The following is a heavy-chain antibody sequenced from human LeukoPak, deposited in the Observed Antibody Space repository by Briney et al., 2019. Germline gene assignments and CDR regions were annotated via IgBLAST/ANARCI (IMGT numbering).Heavy chain of an antibody. D-gene: IGHD6-13*01. CDR1: GDSVSSNSAA. CDR2: TYYRSKWYN. CDR3: ARAGSWPAEYFQH. Sequence: SQTLSLTCDISGDSVSSNSAAWNWIRQSPSRGLEWLGRTYYRSKWYNDYAVFVKSRITINSDTSKNQFSLQLSSVTPEDTAVYYCARAGSWPAEYFQHWGQGTLVTVSS. J-gene: IGHJ1*01. V-gene: IGHV6-1*01.